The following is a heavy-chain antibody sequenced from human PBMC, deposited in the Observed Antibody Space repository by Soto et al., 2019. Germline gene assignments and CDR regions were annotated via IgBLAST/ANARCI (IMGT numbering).Heavy chain of an antibody. CDR3: ARERRYCSSTSCYSGWFDP. CDR1: GYTFTGYY. V-gene: IGHV1-2*02. D-gene: IGHD2-2*01. CDR2: INPNSGGT. Sequence: ASVKVSCKASGYTFTGYYMHWVRQAPGQGLEWMGWINPNSGGTSYAQKFQGRVTMTRDTSISTAYMELSRLRSDDTAVYYCARERRYCSSTSCYSGWFDPWGQGTLVTVSS. J-gene: IGHJ5*02.